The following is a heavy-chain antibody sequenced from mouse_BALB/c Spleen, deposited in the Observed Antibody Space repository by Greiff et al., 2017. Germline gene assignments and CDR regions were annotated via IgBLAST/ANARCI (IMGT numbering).Heavy chain of an antibody. CDR2: ISYSGST. D-gene: IGHD2-1*01. J-gene: IGHJ4*01. V-gene: IGHV3-2*02. CDR3: ATIYYGRGYAMDY. Sequence: DVKLQESGPGLVKPSQSLSLTCTVTGYSITSDYAWNWIRQFPGNKLEWMGYISYSGSTSYNPSLKSRISITRDTSKNQFFLQLNSVTTEDTATYYCATIYYGRGYAMDYWGQGTSVTVSS. CDR1: GYSITSDYA.